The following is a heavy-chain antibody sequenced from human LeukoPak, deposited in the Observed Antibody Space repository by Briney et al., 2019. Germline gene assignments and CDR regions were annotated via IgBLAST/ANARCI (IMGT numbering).Heavy chain of an antibody. D-gene: IGHD5-18*01. V-gene: IGHV3-33*02. CDR1: GFSFQNYG. Sequence: GGSLRLSCAASGFSFQNYGMYWVRQAPGKGLEWVAVVWYDGNMKYYADSVKGRFTISRDNPTNTLFLQMNSLRPKDTAVYYCARAPRGYSSYYFDYWGHGTLVTVSS. J-gene: IGHJ4*01. CDR3: ARAPRGYSSYYFDY. CDR2: VWYDGNMK.